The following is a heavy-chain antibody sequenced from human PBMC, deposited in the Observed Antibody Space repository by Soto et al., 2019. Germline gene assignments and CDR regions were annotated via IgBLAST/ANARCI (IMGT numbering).Heavy chain of an antibody. D-gene: IGHD5-12*01. Sequence: GGSLRLSCAASGFTFSSYEMNWVRQAPGRGLEWVSYISSSGSNIYYADSVKGRFTISRDNAKNSLYLQMNSLRAEDTAVYYCARVPAGYMTYYYGMDVWGQGTTVTVSS. J-gene: IGHJ6*02. CDR1: GFTFSSYE. CDR3: ARVPAGYMTYYYGMDV. V-gene: IGHV3-48*03. CDR2: ISSSGSNI.